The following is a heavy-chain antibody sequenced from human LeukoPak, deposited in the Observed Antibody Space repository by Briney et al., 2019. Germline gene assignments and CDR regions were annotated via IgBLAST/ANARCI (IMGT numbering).Heavy chain of an antibody. CDR2: INHSGST. CDR1: GGSFSGYY. V-gene: IGHV4-34*01. J-gene: IGHJ3*02. Sequence: SETLSLTCAVYGGSFSGYYWSWIRQPPGKGLEWIGEINHSGSTNYNPSLKSRVTISVDTSKNQFSLKLSSVTAADTAVYYCARGPRAALGWLPQAFDIWGQGTMVTVSS. CDR3: ARGPRAALGWLPQAFDI. D-gene: IGHD3-3*01.